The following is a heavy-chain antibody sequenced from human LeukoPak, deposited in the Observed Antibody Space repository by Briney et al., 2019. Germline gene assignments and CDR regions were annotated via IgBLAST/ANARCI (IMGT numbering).Heavy chain of an antibody. V-gene: IGHV4-31*03. J-gene: IGHJ4*02. CDR1: GGSISSGGYY. CDR2: IYYSGST. D-gene: IGHD3-3*01. CDR3: ARVVGVLRFLELFVDKVDY. Sequence: SQTLSLTCTVSGGSISSGGYYWSWIRQHPGKGLEWLGYIYYSGSTYYNPSLKSRVTISVDTSKNQFSLKLSSVTAADTAVYYCARVVGVLRFLELFVDKVDYWGQGTLVTVSS.